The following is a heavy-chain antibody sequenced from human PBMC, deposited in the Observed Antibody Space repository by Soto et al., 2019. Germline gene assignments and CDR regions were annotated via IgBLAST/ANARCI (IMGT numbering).Heavy chain of an antibody. Sequence: QVQLVESGGGVVQPGTSLRLSCEASGFACNKFGMHWVRQAPGKGLEWVAFISYDGSYQYYADSVQGRLTITRDNSMNTLNMQLNRLRREDRAVYYCAKGGEVGGVLGDQWGPGTLVNVSS. CDR3: AKGGEVGGVLGDQ. D-gene: IGHD1-26*01. J-gene: IGHJ4*02. V-gene: IGHV3-30*18. CDR1: GFACNKFG. CDR2: ISYDGSYQ.